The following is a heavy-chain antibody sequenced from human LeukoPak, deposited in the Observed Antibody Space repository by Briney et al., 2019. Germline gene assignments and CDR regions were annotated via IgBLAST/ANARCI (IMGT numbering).Heavy chain of an antibody. Sequence: GGSLRLSCAASGFTFSSYSMNWVHQAPGKGLEWVSYISGSSSTIYYADSVKGRFTISRDNAKNSLYLQMNSLRAEDTAVYYCARDSPIVVVPAAMKDYYYGMDVWGQGTTVTVSS. CDR3: ARDSPIVVVPAAMKDYYYGMDV. CDR1: GFTFSSYS. D-gene: IGHD2-2*01. CDR2: ISGSSSTI. J-gene: IGHJ6*02. V-gene: IGHV3-48*01.